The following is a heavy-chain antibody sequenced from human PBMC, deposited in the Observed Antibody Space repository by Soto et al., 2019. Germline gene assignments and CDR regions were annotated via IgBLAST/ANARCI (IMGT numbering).Heavy chain of an antibody. CDR1: GFTFSSYA. J-gene: IGHJ4*02. Sequence: VGSLRLSCSASGFTFSSYAMHWVRQAPGKGLEYVSAISSNGGSTYYADSVKGRFTISRDNSKNTLYLQMSSLRAEDTAVYYCVKDRDPYITHFDYWGQGTLVTVSS. CDR2: ISSNGGST. V-gene: IGHV3-64D*08. D-gene: IGHD1-20*01. CDR3: VKDRDPYITHFDY.